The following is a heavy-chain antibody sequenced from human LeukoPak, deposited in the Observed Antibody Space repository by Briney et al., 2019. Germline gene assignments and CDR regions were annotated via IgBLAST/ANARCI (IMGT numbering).Heavy chain of an antibody. V-gene: IGHV4-34*01. J-gene: IGHJ4*02. CDR1: GGSFSGYY. Sequence: SETLSLTCAVYGGSFSGYYWSWIRQPPGKGLEWIGEINHSGSTNYNPSLKSRVTISVDTSKNQFSLKLSSVTAADTAVYCCARRFSGDSSGYFDYWGQGTLVTVSS. CDR2: INHSGST. CDR3: ARRFSGDSSGYFDY. D-gene: IGHD3-22*01.